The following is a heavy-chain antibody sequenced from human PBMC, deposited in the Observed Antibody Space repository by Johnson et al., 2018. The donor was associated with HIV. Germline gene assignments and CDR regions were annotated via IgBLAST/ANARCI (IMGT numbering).Heavy chain of an antibody. D-gene: IGHD3-22*01. CDR3: ARQNYYDSSGQGGGLDI. V-gene: IGHV3-7*01. J-gene: IGHJ3*02. CDR2: IKQDGSEK. Sequence: VQLVESGGGVVQPGRSLRLSCAASGFSFSSYWMSWVRQAPGKGLEWVANIKQDGSEKYYVDSVKGRFTISRDNSKNTLYLQMNSLRAEDTAVYYCARQNYYDSSGQGGGLDIWGQGTMVTVSS. CDR1: GFSFSSYW.